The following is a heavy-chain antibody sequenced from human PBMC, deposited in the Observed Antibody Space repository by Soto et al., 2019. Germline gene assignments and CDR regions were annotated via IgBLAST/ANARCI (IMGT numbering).Heavy chain of an antibody. CDR2: ISGSGGST. V-gene: IGHV3-23*01. D-gene: IGHD1-7*01. CDR1: GFTFSSYA. J-gene: IGHJ2*01. Sequence: PGGSLRLSCAASGFTFSSYAMSWVRQAPGKGLEWVSGISGSGGSTYYADSVKGRFTISRDNSKNTLYLQMNSLRAEDTAVYYCARRTISGYWYFDLWGRGALVTVSS. CDR3: ARRTISGYWYFDL.